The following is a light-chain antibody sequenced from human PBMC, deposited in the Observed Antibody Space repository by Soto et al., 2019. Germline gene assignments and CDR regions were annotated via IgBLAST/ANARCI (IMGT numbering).Light chain of an antibody. CDR1: SSNIGAGYD. CDR3: QSYDSSLSVV. J-gene: IGLJ2*01. Sequence: QSVLTQPPSVSGAPGQRVTISCTGSSSNIGAGYDVHWYQQLPGTDPKLLISGNSNRPSGVPDRFSGSKSGTSASLAITGLQSDDEADYYCQSYDSSLSVVFGGGTKVTVL. CDR2: GNS. V-gene: IGLV1-40*01.